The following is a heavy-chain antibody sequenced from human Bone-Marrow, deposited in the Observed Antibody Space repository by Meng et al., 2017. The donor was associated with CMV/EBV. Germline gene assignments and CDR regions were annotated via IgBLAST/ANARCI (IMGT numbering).Heavy chain of an antibody. J-gene: IGHJ4*02. CDR2: ISGSGGST. D-gene: IGHD3-3*01. CDR3: AKSDTISVFYYFDY. CDR1: GFTFSSYA. Sequence: GESLKISCAASGFTFSSYAMSWVRQAPGKGLEWVSAISGSGGSTYYADSVKGRFTICRDNSKNTLYLQMNSLRAEDTAVYYCAKSDTISVFYYFDYWGQGTLVTVSS. V-gene: IGHV3-23*01.